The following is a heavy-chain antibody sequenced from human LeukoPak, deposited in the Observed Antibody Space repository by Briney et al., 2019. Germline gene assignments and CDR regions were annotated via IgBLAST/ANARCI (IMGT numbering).Heavy chain of an antibody. CDR3: ARDRYTYNIVGAFDI. V-gene: IGHV3-33*01. D-gene: IGHD1-26*01. J-gene: IGHJ3*02. Sequence: PGGSLRLSCAASKFISSDYGMHWVRQAPGKGLEWVAFIWYDGSDEYYADSVKGRFTISRDNAKNSLYLQMNSLRAEDTAMYYCARDRYTYNIVGAFDIWGQGTMVTVSS. CDR2: IWYDGSDE. CDR1: KFISSDYG.